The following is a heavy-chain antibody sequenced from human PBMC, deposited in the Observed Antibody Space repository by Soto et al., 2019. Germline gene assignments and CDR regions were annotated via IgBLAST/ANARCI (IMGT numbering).Heavy chain of an antibody. V-gene: IGHV1-18*01. J-gene: IGHJ3*02. D-gene: IGHD6-19*01. CDR2: ISAYNGNT. Sequence: ASVKVSCNASGYTFTSYGISLVRQAPGQGLEWMGWISAYNGNTNYAQKLQGRVTMTTDTSTSTAYMELRSLRSDDTAVYYCAREEVAANDAFDIWGQGTMVTVSS. CDR3: AREEVAANDAFDI. CDR1: GYTFTSYG.